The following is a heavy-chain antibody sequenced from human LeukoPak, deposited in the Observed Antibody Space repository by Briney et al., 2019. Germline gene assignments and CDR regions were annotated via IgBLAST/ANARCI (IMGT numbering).Heavy chain of an antibody. J-gene: IGHJ4*02. CDR2: ISSSSSYI. V-gene: IGHV3-21*01. CDR1: GFTFSSYS. CDR3: VSRGIAVAGEDY. Sequence: GGSLRLSCAASGFTFSSYSMNWVRQAPGKGLEWVSSISSSSSYIYYADSVKGRFTVSRDNAKNSLYLQMNSLRAEDTAVYYCVSRGIAVAGEDYWGQGTLVTVSS. D-gene: IGHD6-19*01.